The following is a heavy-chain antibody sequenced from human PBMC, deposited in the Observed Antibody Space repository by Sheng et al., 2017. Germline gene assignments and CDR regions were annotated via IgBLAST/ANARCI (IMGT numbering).Heavy chain of an antibody. J-gene: IGHJ6*02. D-gene: IGHD2-2*02. CDR2: INHSGST. CDR1: GGSFSGYY. Sequence: QVQLQQWGAGLLKPSETLSLTCAVYGGSFSGYYWSWIRQPPGKGLEWIGEINHSGSTNYNPSLKSRVTISVDTSKNQFSLKLSSVTAADTAVYYCARVKGYCSSTSCYRDPYYYYGMDVWGQGTTVT. CDR3: ARVKGYCSSTSCYRDPYYYYGMDV. V-gene: IGHV4-34*01.